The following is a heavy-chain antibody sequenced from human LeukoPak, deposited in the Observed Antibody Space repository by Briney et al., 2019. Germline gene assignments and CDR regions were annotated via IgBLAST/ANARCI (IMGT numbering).Heavy chain of an antibody. V-gene: IGHV4-4*07. CDR1: GGSFSTYY. J-gene: IGHJ5*02. CDR3: ARSSCGGDCYPYNWFDP. CDR2: IYTSGTT. Sequence: SETLSLTCTVSGGSFSTYYWSWIRQPAGKGLEWIGHIYTSGTTNYNPSLKSRVTISVDTSKNQFSLKLSSVTAADTAVYYCARSSCGGDCYPYNWFDPWGQGTLVTVSS. D-gene: IGHD2-21*02.